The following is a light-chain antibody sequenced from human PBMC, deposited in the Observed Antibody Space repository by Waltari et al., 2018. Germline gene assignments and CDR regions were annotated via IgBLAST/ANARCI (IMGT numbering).Light chain of an antibody. CDR1: GSDVGGYDY. CDR3: SSYTSSGVV. V-gene: IGLV2-14*01. J-gene: IGLJ2*01. Sequence: QSALTQPASVSGSPGHALIISCTGTGSDVGGYDYVSWYQQYPAKAPRLIIYDVYNRPSGVSNRFSGSKSDNTASLTISGLQAEDESVYYCSSYTSSGVVFGGGTKLTVL. CDR2: DVY.